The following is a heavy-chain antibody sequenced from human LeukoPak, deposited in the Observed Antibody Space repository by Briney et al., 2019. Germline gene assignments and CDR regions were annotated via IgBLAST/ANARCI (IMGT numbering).Heavy chain of an antibody. D-gene: IGHD3-16*01. Sequence: SETLSLTCAVSGGSVTTYHWTWIRQPPGKGLEWIGHIHYSGGADYNPSLKSRVSMSLDTSKNHFSLRLTSVTAADTGVYFCARAEGAASHIWGQGTMVSVSS. J-gene: IGHJ3*02. CDR2: IHYSGGA. V-gene: IGHV4-59*02. CDR1: GGSVTTYH. CDR3: ARAEGAASHI.